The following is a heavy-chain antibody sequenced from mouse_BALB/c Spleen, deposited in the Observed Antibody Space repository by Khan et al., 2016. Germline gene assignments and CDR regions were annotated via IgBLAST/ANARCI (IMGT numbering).Heavy chain of an antibody. Sequence: VELVESGAELARPGASVKLSCKASGYTFTNYWMQWVKQRSGQGLEWCGAIYPGDGDTRYTQKIKDKATLTADTSSNKVYMQLSSLPPEDSAVYYYERGRIYNAYYWGQGTLFTVSA. CDR3: ERGRIYNAYY. CDR1: GYTFTNYW. J-gene: IGHJ3*01. CDR2: IYPGDGDT. D-gene: IGHD1-1*01. V-gene: IGHV1-87*01.